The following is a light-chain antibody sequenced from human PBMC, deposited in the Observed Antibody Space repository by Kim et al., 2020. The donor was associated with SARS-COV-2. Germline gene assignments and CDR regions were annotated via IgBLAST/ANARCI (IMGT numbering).Light chain of an antibody. CDR1: KSNVGAYHY. J-gene: IGLJ3*02. V-gene: IGLV2-11*03. Sequence: GQSVTISCTGAKSNVGAYHYVTWYQQHPGKAPKLMIYDVRERPSGVPDRFFGSKSGNTASLTISGLQTEDEADYYCCSFAGSYTLVFGGGTKVTVL. CDR2: DVR. CDR3: CSFAGSYTLV.